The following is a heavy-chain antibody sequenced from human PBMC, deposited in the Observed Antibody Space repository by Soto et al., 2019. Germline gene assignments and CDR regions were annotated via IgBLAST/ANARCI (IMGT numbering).Heavy chain of an antibody. V-gene: IGHV3-33*01. CDR1: GFTFSSYG. Sequence: QVQLVESGGGVVQPGRSLRLSCAASGFTFSSYGMHWVRQAPGKGLEWVAVIWYDGSNKYYADSVKGRFTISRDNSKNTLYLQMNSRRAEDTAVYYCARDRGYAFDYWGQGTLVTVSS. J-gene: IGHJ4*02. CDR3: ARDRGYAFDY. CDR2: IWYDGSNK. D-gene: IGHD6-25*01.